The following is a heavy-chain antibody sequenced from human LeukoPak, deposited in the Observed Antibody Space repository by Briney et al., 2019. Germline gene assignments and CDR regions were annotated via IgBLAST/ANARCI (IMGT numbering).Heavy chain of an antibody. V-gene: IGHV5-51*01. CDR2: IYPADSDT. J-gene: IGHJ4*02. CDR1: GYSFTSYW. D-gene: IGHD6-19*01. CDR3: ARHERYTSGWPYFDY. Sequence: GESLKISCKGSGYSFTSYWIGWVRQMPGKGLEWMGIIYPADSDTRYSPSFQGQVTLSVDKSITTAYLQWSSLRASDTAMYYCARHERYTSGWPYFDYWGQGTLVTVSS.